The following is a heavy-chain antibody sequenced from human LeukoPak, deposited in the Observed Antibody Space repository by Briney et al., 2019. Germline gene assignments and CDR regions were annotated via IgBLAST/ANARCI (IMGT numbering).Heavy chain of an antibody. V-gene: IGHV3-23*01. Sequence: GGSLRLSCAASGFTFSSYAMGWLRQAPGKGLEWVSVISGSGGTTNYADPVKGRFTISRDNSKNTLYLQMNSLRAEDTDVYYCAKTATVTTPYYFDYWGQGTLVTVSS. CDR2: ISGSGGTT. J-gene: IGHJ4*02. D-gene: IGHD4-17*01. CDR3: AKTATVTTPYYFDY. CDR1: GFTFSSYA.